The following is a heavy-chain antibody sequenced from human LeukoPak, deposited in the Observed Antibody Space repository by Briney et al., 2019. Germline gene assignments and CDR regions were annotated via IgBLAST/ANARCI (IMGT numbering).Heavy chain of an antibody. J-gene: IGHJ5*02. CDR1: GYTFTSYD. CDR2: MNPNSGNT. D-gene: IGHD3-3*01. CDR3: ARNGVADNWFDP. Sequence: ASVKVSCKASGYTFTSYDINWVRQATGQGLEWMGWMNPNSGNTGYAQKFQGRVTMARNTSISTAYMELSSLRSEDTAVYYCARNGVADNWFDPWGQGTLVTVSS. V-gene: IGHV1-8*01.